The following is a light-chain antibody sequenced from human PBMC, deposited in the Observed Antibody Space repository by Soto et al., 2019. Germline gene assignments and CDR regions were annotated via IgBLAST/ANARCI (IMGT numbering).Light chain of an antibody. J-gene: IGLJ2*01. CDR3: SSYADSSTVV. CDR1: SSDVGGHNY. V-gene: IGLV2-14*03. Sequence: QSALTQVASVSASPGQSITISCTGTSSDVGGHNYVSWYQQHPGKAPKLMIYNVDYRPSGVSNLFSGSKSGNTASLTISGLQADDEAYYYCSSYADSSTVVFGGGTKLTVL. CDR2: NVD.